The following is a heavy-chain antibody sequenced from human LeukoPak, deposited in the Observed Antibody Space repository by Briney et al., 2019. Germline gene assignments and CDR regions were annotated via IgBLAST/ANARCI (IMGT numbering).Heavy chain of an antibody. V-gene: IGHV3-30*04. CDR3: AREGRSLEWLYPFDY. J-gene: IGHJ4*02. D-gene: IGHD3-3*01. Sequence: TRGSLRLSCAASGFTFSNYATHWVRQAPGKGLEWVAVISYHGKDKYYADSVKGRFTLSRDTSKNTLYLEMNSLRAEDTAVYYCAREGRSLEWLYPFDYWGQGTLVTVSS. CDR2: ISYHGKDK. CDR1: GFTFSNYA.